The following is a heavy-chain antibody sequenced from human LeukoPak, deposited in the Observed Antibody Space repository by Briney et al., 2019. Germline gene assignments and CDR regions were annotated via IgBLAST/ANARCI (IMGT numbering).Heavy chain of an antibody. V-gene: IGHV4-59*01. CDR1: GGSISSYY. CDR2: IYYSGST. D-gene: IGHD2-2*01. J-gene: IGHJ5*02. Sequence: SETLSLTCTVSGGSISSYYWSWIRQPPGKGLEWIGYIYYSGSTNYNPSLKSRVTISVDTSKNQFSLKLSSVTAADTAVCYCARLGYCSSTSCLPFDPWGQGTLVTVSS. CDR3: ARLGYCSSTSCLPFDP.